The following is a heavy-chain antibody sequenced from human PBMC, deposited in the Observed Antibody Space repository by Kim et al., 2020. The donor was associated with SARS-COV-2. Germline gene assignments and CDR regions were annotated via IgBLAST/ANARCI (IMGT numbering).Heavy chain of an antibody. D-gene: IGHD3-10*01. J-gene: IGHJ6*02. CDR1: GFTFSSYG. V-gene: IGHV3-33*01. Sequence: GGSLRLSCAASGFTFSSYGMHWVRQAPGKGLEWVAVIWYDGSNKYYADSVKGRFTISRDNSKNTLYLQMNSLRAEDTAVYYCAREGVRGVIGDLYYYYGMDVWGQGTTVTVSS. CDR3: AREGVRGVIGDLYYYYGMDV. CDR2: IWYDGSNK.